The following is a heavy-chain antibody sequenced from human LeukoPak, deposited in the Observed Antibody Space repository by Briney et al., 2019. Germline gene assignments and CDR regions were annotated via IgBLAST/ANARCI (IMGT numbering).Heavy chain of an antibody. D-gene: IGHD2-2*01. Sequence: SETLSLTCAVYGGSFSGYYWSWIRQPPGKGLEWIGEINHSGSTNYNPSLKSRVTISVDTSKNQFSLKLSSVTAADTAVYYCARGLLGYCRSTICYRFDYWGQGTLVTVSS. CDR2: INHSGST. CDR1: GGSFSGYY. V-gene: IGHV4-34*01. J-gene: IGHJ4*02. CDR3: ARGLLGYCRSTICYRFDY.